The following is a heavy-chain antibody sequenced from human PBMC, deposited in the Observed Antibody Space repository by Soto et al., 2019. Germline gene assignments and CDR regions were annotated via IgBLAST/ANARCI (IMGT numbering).Heavy chain of an antibody. CDR2: IYYSGST. V-gene: IGHV4-31*03. CDR1: GGSISSGGYY. Sequence: QVQLQESGPGLVKPSQTLSLTCTVSGGSISSGGYYWNWIRQHPGKGLEWIGYIYYSGSTYYNPSLKGRVTISVDTSKNQFSLKLRSVTAADTAVYYCARGLIVVVPAATYNWFDPWGQGTLVTVSS. D-gene: IGHD2-2*01. CDR3: ARGLIVVVPAATYNWFDP. J-gene: IGHJ5*02.